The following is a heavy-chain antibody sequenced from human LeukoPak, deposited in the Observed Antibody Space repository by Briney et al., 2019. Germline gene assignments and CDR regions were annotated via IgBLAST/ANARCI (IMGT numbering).Heavy chain of an antibody. J-gene: IGHJ4*02. CDR3: ARDLAYYYDTSYD. Sequence: AGGSLRLSCAVSGFTFNIYSMNWVRQAPGKGLESVSSIDSSSNYMYYADSVKGRFTISRDNAKNSLYLQMNSLRAEDTAVYYCARDLAYYYDTSYDWGQGTLVTVSS. CDR1: GFTFNIYS. V-gene: IGHV3-21*01. CDR2: IDSSSNYM. D-gene: IGHD3-22*01.